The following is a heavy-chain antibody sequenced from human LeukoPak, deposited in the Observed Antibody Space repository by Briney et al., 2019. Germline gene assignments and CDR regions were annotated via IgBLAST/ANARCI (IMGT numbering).Heavy chain of an antibody. V-gene: IGHV3-23*01. D-gene: IGHD2-15*01. CDR2: ITSDGDNT. CDR3: ARAAEVAAISDY. Sequence: GGSLRLSCAASGFTFSAFAMTWVRQAPGKGLEWVSTITSDGDNTYSADSVKGRITFSRDNSKNTLSLQLRSLRAEDTAVYYCARAAEVAAISDYWGQGTLVTVSS. J-gene: IGHJ4*02. CDR1: GFTFSAFA.